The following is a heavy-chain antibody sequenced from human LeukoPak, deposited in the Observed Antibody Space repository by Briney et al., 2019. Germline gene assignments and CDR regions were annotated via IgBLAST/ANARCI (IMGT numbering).Heavy chain of an antibody. CDR2: IIPILGIA. D-gene: IGHD5-12*01. J-gene: IGHJ4*02. Sequence: SVKVSCKASGGTFSSYAISWVRQAPGQGPEWMGRIIPILGIANYAQKFQGRVTITADKSTSTAYMELSSLRSEDTAVYYCARAIDSGYDSGLGYWGQGTLVTVSS. CDR1: GGTFSSYA. CDR3: ARAIDSGYDSGLGY. V-gene: IGHV1-69*04.